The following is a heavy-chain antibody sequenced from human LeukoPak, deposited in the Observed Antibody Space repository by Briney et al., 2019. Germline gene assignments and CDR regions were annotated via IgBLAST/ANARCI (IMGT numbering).Heavy chain of an antibody. CDR2: IYTSGSI. CDR3: ARGGDYPLS. D-gene: IGHD4-17*01. V-gene: IGHV4-59*10. J-gene: IGHJ5*02. Sequence: SETLSLTCAVYGGSFSGYYWSWIRQPAGKRLEWIGRIYTSGSINYNPSLKSRVTMSVDTSKNQFSLNLSSVTAADTAVYYCARGGDYPLSWGQGTLVTVSS. CDR1: GGSFSGYY.